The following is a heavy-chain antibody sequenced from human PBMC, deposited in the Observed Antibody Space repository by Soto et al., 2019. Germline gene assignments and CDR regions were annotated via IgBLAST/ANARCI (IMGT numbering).Heavy chain of an antibody. Sequence: PSETLSLTCTVSGGSISSYYWSWIRQPPGKGQEWIGYIYYSGSTNYNPSLKSRVTISVDTSKNQFSLKLSSVTAADTAVYYCARAQTKSITIFGVVTGRYFDYWGQGTLVTVSS. J-gene: IGHJ4*02. CDR2: IYYSGST. CDR1: GGSISSYY. V-gene: IGHV4-59*01. D-gene: IGHD3-3*01. CDR3: ARAQTKSITIFGVVTGRYFDY.